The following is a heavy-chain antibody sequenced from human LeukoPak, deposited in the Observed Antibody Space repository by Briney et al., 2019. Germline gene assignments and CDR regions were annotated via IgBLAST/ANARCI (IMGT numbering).Heavy chain of an antibody. V-gene: IGHV1-69*13. CDR1: GGTFSSYA. Sequence: GASVKVSCKASGGTFSSYAISWVRRASGQGLEWMGGIIPIFGTANYAQKFQGRVTITADESTSTAYMELSSLRSEDTAVYYCARDDTVTKDYYYYYMDVWGKGTTVTVSS. CDR3: ARDDTVTKDYYYYYMDV. CDR2: IIPIFGTA. J-gene: IGHJ6*03. D-gene: IGHD4-11*01.